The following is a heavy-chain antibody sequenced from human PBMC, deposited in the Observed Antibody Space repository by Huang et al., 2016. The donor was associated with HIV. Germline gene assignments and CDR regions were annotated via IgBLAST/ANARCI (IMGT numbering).Heavy chain of an antibody. J-gene: IGHJ4*02. V-gene: IGHV4-4*07. Sequence: QVQLQESGPGLVRPSETLSLTCSVSSVSMYAWYWSWSRQSAGEGLEWIGRIHPRGSSNYNPSPKSRVTMSVDTSRMELSLKLTSVTAADTAVYYCVSADSSGCIDNWGQGTLVTVSS. CDR3: VSADSSGCIDN. CDR2: IHPRGSS. D-gene: IGHD3-22*01. CDR1: SVSMYAWY.